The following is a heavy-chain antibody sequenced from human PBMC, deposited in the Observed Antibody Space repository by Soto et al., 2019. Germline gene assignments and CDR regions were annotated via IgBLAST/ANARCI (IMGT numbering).Heavy chain of an antibody. D-gene: IGHD4-17*01. CDR2: IYPADSDT. Sequence: GESLNVSCRTSGSSFTRYFIAWVRQMPGKGLEWMGIIYPADSDTRYSASFQGHVTISVDKSINTTYLQWRSLKASDTTMYYCAKGPQYGDPNWFDPWGQGTLVTVSS. CDR1: GSSFTRYF. J-gene: IGHJ5*02. CDR3: AKGPQYGDPNWFDP. V-gene: IGHV5-51*01.